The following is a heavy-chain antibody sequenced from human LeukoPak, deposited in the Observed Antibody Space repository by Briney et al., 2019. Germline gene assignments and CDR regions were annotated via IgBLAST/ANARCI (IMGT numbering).Heavy chain of an antibody. V-gene: IGHV3-74*01. CDR1: GFTFSSYW. J-gene: IGHJ4*02. Sequence: PGGSLRLSCAASGFTFSSYWMHWVSQAPGKGLGWVSRINSEGSSTSYPDSVKGRFTISSDNANNTLYLQMNSLRAEDTAVYYCSSRRSAAAVIDYWGQGTLVTVSS. CDR2: INSEGSST. CDR3: SSRRSAAAVIDY. D-gene: IGHD6-13*01.